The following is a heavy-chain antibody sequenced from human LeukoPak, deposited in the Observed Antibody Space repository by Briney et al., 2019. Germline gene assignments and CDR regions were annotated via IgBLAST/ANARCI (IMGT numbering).Heavy chain of an antibody. CDR2: ISSSGSGDNT. V-gene: IGHV3-23*01. Sequence: PGGSLRLSCVASGFTFGKYWMSWVRQAPGKGLEWVSGISSSGSGDNTYYADSVKGRFTISRDSSKNTLFLHMNTLRAEDTAIYYCAKDSTVGASYWYFDLWGRGTLVTVSS. J-gene: IGHJ2*01. CDR1: GFTFGKYW. D-gene: IGHD1-26*01. CDR3: AKDSTVGASYWYFDL.